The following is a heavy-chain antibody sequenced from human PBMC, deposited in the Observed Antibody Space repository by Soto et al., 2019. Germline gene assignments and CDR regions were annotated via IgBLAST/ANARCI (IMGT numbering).Heavy chain of an antibody. CDR2: IIPIFGTA. Sequence: QVQLVQSGAEVRKPGSSVKVSCKASGGTFSRHAISWVRQAPGQGLEWMGGIIPIFGTANYAQKFQGRVTITADESTSTAYMELSSLRSEDTAVYYCARGYTPRYSSGWYVPYYYYYYGMDVWGQGTTVTVSS. CDR1: GGTFSRHA. D-gene: IGHD6-19*01. J-gene: IGHJ6*02. CDR3: ARGYTPRYSSGWYVPYYYYYYGMDV. V-gene: IGHV1-69*01.